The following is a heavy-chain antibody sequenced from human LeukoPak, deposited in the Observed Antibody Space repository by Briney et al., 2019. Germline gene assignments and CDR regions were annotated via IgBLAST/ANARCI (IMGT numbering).Heavy chain of an antibody. V-gene: IGHV4-39*07. CDR1: GGSISSSSYY. CDR3: TSLLKYYYDPPVTADY. CDR2: IYYSGST. Sequence: KPSETLSLTCTVSGGSISSSSYYWGWIRQPPGKGLEWIGSIYYSGSTYYNPSLKGRVTISVDTSKNQFSLKLSSVTAADTAVYYCTSLLKYYYDPPVTADYWGQGTLVTVSS. D-gene: IGHD3-22*01. J-gene: IGHJ4*02.